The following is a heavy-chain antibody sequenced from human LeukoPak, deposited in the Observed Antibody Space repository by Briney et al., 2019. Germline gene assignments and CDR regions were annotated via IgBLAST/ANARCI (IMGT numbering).Heavy chain of an antibody. CDR1: GFTFSSYA. V-gene: IGHV3-23*01. Sequence: GGSLRLSCAASGFTFSSYAMSWVRQAPGGGLEWVSAISGSGGSTYYADSVKGRFTISRDNSKNTLYLQMNSLRAEDTAVYYCANDVGATYFFDYWGQGTLVTVSS. J-gene: IGHJ4*02. CDR3: ANDVGATYFFDY. D-gene: IGHD1-26*01. CDR2: ISGSGGST.